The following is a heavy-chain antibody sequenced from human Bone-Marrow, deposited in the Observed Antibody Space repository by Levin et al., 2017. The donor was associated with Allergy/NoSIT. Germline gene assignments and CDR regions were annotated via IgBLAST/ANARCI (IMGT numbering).Heavy chain of an antibody. CDR3: ARHVILSGYSRRRWFHP. CDR1: GDSISNRPIIGPNYF. V-gene: IGHV4-39*01. J-gene: IGHJ5*02. D-gene: IGHD3-9*01. Sequence: KAGGSLRLSCSVTGDSISNRPIIGPNYFWGWIRQTPGEGLEWIASISESGRTYYNPSLKSRLTISVDSSKNHFSLSLNSVTAADTAVYFCARHVILSGYSRRRWFHPWGQGTLVTVSS. CDR2: ISESGRT.